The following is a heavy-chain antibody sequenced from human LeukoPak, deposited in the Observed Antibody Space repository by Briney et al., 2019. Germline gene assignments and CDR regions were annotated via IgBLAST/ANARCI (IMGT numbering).Heavy chain of an antibody. Sequence: GGSLRLSCAASGFTFSSYAMSLVRQAPGKGLEWVSAISGSGGSTYYADSVKGRFTISRDNSKNTLYLQMNSLRAEDTAVYYCARDPPYYYDSSGYYSNYFDYWGQGTLVTVSS. J-gene: IGHJ4*02. D-gene: IGHD3-22*01. CDR1: GFTFSSYA. CDR3: ARDPPYYYDSSGYYSNYFDY. CDR2: ISGSGGST. V-gene: IGHV3-23*01.